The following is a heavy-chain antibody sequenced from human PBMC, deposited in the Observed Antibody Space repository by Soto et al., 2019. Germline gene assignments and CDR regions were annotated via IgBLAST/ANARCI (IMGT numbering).Heavy chain of an antibody. D-gene: IGHD6-6*01. CDR3: ARTRIGSSSSYYYYGMDV. CDR1: GYSFTSYW. J-gene: IGHJ6*02. V-gene: IGHV5-51*01. Sequence: GESLKISCKGSGYSFTSYWIGWVRQMPGKGLEWMGIIYPGDSDTRYSPSFQGQVTISADKSISTAYLQWSSLKASDTAMYYCARTRIGSSSSYYYYGMDVWGQGTTVIVSS. CDR2: IYPGDSDT.